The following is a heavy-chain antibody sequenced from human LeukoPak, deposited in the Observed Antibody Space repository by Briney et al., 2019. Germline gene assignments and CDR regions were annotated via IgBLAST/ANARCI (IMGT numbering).Heavy chain of an antibody. CDR3: ARVVAAMVDY. Sequence: SETLSLTCAVSGGSISSSNWWSWVRQPPGKGLEWIGEIYHSGSTNYNPSLKSRVTISVDKPKNQFSLKLSSVTAADTAVYYCARVVAAMVDYWGQGTLVTVSS. CDR1: GGSISSSNW. D-gene: IGHD2-15*01. CDR2: IYHSGST. V-gene: IGHV4-4*02. J-gene: IGHJ4*02.